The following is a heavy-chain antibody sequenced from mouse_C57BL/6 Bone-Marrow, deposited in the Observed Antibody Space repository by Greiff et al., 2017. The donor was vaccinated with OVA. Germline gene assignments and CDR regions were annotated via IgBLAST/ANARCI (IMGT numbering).Heavy chain of an antibody. CDR2: IYPRSGNT. CDR3: ARWYDGSSRDYALDY. V-gene: IGHV1-81*01. J-gene: IGHJ4*01. CDR1: GYTFTSYC. D-gene: IGHD1-1*01. Sequence: QVQLQQSGAELARPGASVKLSCKASGYTFTSYCISWVKQRPGQGLEWIGEIYPRSGNTYYNEKFKGKATLTADKSSSTAYMELRSLTSEDSAVYFCARWYDGSSRDYALDYWGQGTSVTVSS.